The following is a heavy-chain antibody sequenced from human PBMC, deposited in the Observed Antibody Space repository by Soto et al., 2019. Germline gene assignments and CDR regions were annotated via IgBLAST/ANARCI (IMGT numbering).Heavy chain of an antibody. Sequence: GGSLRLSCEASGFSFSTYSMHWVRQAPGKGLEWVSSIGRRSDIYYADSVKGRFTISRGNAKNSVSLQMNSLRDEDTAVYYCAREETAWPLAYGLDVWGQGTTVTVSS. J-gene: IGHJ6*02. V-gene: IGHV3-21*01. CDR3: AREETAWPLAYGLDV. CDR2: IGRRSDI. D-gene: IGHD2-21*02. CDR1: GFSFSTYS.